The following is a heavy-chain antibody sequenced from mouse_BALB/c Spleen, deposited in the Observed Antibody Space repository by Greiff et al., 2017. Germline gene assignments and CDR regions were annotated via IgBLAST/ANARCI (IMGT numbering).Heavy chain of an antibody. CDR3: AKPGYGNSYYAMDY. CDR1: GFSLTSYG. D-gene: IGHD2-1*01. J-gene: IGHJ4*01. Sequence: VKLVESGPGLVAPSQSLSITCTVSGFSLTSYGVHWVRQPPGKGLEWLGVIWAGGSTNYNSALMSRLSISKDNSKSQVFLKLNSLQTDDTATYYCAKPGYGNSYYAMDYWGQGTSVTVSS. V-gene: IGHV2-9*02. CDR2: IWAGGST.